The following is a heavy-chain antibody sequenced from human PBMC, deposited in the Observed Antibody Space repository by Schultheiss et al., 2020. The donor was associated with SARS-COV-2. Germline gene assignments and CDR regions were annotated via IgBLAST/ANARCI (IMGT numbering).Heavy chain of an antibody. Sequence: SQTLSLTCTVSGGSISSYYWSWIRQPPGKGLEWIGYIYYSGSTNYNPSLKSRVTISVDTSKNQFSLKLSSVTAADTAVYYCARVRGWFIDYWGQGTLVTVSS. CDR3: ARVRGWFIDY. D-gene: IGHD3-10*01. CDR1: GGSISSYY. CDR2: IYYSGST. J-gene: IGHJ4*02. V-gene: IGHV4-59*01.